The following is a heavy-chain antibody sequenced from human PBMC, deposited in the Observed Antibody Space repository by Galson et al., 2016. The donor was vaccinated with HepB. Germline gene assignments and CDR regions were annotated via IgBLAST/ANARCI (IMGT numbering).Heavy chain of an antibody. Sequence: SVKVSCKASGFTFTNYAINWVRQAPGQGLEWMGWIDTNTGNPTYAQGFTGRFLFSLDTSVSTAYLQISSLTASDTAMYYCARSLTGSYDFWGAIYNYYAMDVWGQGTTVIVS. J-gene: IGHJ6*02. CDR3: ARSLTGSYDFWGAIYNYYAMDV. V-gene: IGHV7-4-1*02. CDR2: IDTNTGNP. D-gene: IGHD3-3*01. CDR1: GFTFTNYA.